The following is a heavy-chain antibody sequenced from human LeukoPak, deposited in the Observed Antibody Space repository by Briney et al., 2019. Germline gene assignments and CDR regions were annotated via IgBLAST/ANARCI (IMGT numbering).Heavy chain of an antibody. D-gene: IGHD3-22*01. Sequence: PSETLSLTCAVYGGSFSGYYWSWIRQPPGKGLEWIGEINHSGSTNYNPSLKSRVTISVDTSKNQFSLKLSSVTAADTAVYYCATVRESYDSSGYYYNYFDYWGQGTLVTVSS. J-gene: IGHJ4*02. CDR3: ATVRESYDSSGYYYNYFDY. CDR1: GGSFSGYY. V-gene: IGHV4-34*01. CDR2: INHSGST.